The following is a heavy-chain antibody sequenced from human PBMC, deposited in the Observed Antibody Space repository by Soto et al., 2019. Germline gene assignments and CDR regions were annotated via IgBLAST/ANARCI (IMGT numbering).Heavy chain of an antibody. D-gene: IGHD6-13*01. CDR3: AKGIAAAGSYYFDY. Sequence: GRSQRVSCAAAGCPFGDYDGRWIIQETGKGLEWVSYISSSGSTIYYADSVKGRFTISRDNAKNSLYLQMNSLRAEDTAVYYCAKGIAAAGSYYFDYWGQGTLVTVSS. CDR2: ISSSGSTI. V-gene: IGHV3-11*01. J-gene: IGHJ4*02. CDR1: GCPFGDYD.